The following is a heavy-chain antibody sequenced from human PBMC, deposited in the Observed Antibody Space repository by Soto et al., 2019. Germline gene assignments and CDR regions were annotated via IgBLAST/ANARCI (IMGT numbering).Heavy chain of an antibody. V-gene: IGHV3-23*01. D-gene: IGHD3-3*01. CDR1: GFTLSSYA. Sequence: PGGSLRLSCAASGFTLSSYAMSWVRQAPGKGLEWVSAISGSGGSTYYADSVKGRFTFSRDNSKNTLYLQMHSLGAEDTAVYYCAKIDDFWSCYYRDFDYWGQGTLVTVSS. CDR3: AKIDDFWSCYYRDFDY. J-gene: IGHJ4*02. CDR2: ISGSGGST.